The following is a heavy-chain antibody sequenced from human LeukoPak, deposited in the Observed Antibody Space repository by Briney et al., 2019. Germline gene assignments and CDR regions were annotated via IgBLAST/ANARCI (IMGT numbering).Heavy chain of an antibody. D-gene: IGHD3-22*01. CDR3: AKDRYDSSGYYDEYFQH. Sequence: GGSLRLSCAASGFTFSSYAMSWVRQAPRKGLEWVSAISGSGGSTYYADSVKGRFTISRDNSKNTLYLQMNSLRAEDTAVYYCAKDRYDSSGYYDEYFQHWGQGTLVTVSS. V-gene: IGHV3-23*01. CDR2: ISGSGGST. CDR1: GFTFSSYA. J-gene: IGHJ1*01.